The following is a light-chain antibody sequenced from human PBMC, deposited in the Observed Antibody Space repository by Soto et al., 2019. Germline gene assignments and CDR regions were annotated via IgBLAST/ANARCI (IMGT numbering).Light chain of an antibody. CDR1: SSDVGSYDY. CDR2: NVN. Sequence: QSALIQPPSVSGPPGQAVTISCTGTSSDVGSYDYVSWYQQHPGTVPKPMMYNVNTQPSGVPDRFSGSKSGKMASMTISGLQAEDEAEYYWYSYTSSASNWVFGGGTKLTVL. J-gene: IGLJ3*02. V-gene: IGLV2-11*01. CDR3: YSYTSSASNWV.